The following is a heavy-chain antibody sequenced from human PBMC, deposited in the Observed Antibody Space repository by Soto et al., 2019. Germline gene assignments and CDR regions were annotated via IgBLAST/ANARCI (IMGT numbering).Heavy chain of an antibody. CDR1: GGSISSSSYY. D-gene: IGHD6-13*01. CDR3: ARTHRIAAAEN. Sequence: SETLSLTCTVSGGSISSSSYYWGWIRQPPGKGLEWIGSIYYSGSTYYNPSLKSRVTISVDTSKNQFSLKLSSVTAADTAVYYCARTHRIAAAENWGQGTLVTVSS. CDR2: IYYSGST. V-gene: IGHV4-39*01. J-gene: IGHJ4*02.